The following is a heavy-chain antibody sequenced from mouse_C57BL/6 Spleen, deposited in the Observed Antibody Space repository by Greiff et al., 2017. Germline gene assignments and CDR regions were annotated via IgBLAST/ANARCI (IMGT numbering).Heavy chain of an antibody. J-gene: IGHJ3*01. V-gene: IGHV1-82*01. CDR3: ARTDYGNYGWFAY. D-gene: IGHD2-1*01. CDR2: IYPGDGDT. Sequence: QVQLQQSGPELVKPGASVKISCKASGYAFSSSWMNWVKQRPGKGLEWIGRIYPGDGDTNYNGKFKGKATLTADKSSSTAYLQLSSLTSEDSAVYFCARTDYGNYGWFAYWGQGTLVTVSA. CDR1: GYAFSSSW.